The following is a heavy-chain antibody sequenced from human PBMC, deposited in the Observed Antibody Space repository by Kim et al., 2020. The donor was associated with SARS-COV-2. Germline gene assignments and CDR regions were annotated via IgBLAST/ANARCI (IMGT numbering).Heavy chain of an antibody. CDR3: ARAVFRYSWGWFDP. CDR2: IYSGGST. V-gene: IGHV3-53*01. D-gene: IGHD5-18*01. Sequence: GGSLRLSCAASGFTVSSNYMSWVRQAPGKGLEWVSVIYSGGSTYYADSVKGRFTISRDNSKNTLYLQMNSLRAEDTAVYYCARAVFRYSWGWFDPWGQGTLVTVSS. J-gene: IGHJ5*02. CDR1: GFTVSSNY.